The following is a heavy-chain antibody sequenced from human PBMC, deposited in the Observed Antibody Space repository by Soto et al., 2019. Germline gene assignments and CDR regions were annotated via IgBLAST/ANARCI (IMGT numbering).Heavy chain of an antibody. J-gene: IGHJ3*02. CDR1: GFTLSSYA. D-gene: IGHD3-10*01. CDR2: ISYDGSNK. Sequence: GGSLRLSCAAPGFTLSSYAMHRVPQAPGKRLEWVAVISYDGSNKYYADSVKGRFTISRDNSKNTLYLQMNSLRAEDTAVYYCARVWARMTSGAFDIWGQGTMVTVSS. V-gene: IGHV3-30*01. CDR3: ARVWARMTSGAFDI.